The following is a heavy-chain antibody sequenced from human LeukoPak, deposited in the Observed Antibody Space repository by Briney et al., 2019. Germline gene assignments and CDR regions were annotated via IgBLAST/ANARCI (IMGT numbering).Heavy chain of an antibody. CDR3: ARGRWLQLPRYRRGFDY. CDR1: GGSFSGYY. V-gene: IGHV4-34*01. D-gene: IGHD5-12*01. J-gene: IGHJ4*02. CDR2: VNHSGST. Sequence: SETLSLTCAVYGGSFSGYYWSWIRQPPGKGLEWIGEVNHSGSTNYNPSLKSRVTISVDTSKNQFSLKLSSVTAADTAVYYCARGRWLQLPRYRRGFDYWGQGTLVTVSS.